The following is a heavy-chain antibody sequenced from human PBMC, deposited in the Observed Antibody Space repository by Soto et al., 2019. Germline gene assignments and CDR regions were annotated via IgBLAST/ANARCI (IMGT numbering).Heavy chain of an antibody. J-gene: IGHJ4*02. V-gene: IGHV4-30-4*01. CDR2: IYYSGST. Sequence: SETLSLACAVSGVSVSIGDYYLRWIRQPPGKGLEWIGDIYYSGSTYYNPSLKSRLTMSVDTSKNQFSLKLSSVTAADTAVYYSARDSIYCSGDNGRNDDYWGQGTLVTVSS. CDR3: ARDSIYCSGDNGRNDDY. D-gene: IGHD2-15*01. CDR1: GVSVSIGDYY.